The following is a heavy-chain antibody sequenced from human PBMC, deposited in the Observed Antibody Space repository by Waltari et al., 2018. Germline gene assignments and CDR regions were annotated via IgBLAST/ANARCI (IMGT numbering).Heavy chain of an antibody. CDR2: IGSDLNT. Sequence: EVELLESGGGLVQPGGYLRLSRTTSGFTFSGNSMGWVRQAPGKGLECVSGIGSDLNTHYADSVKGRFTISRDNSKNTLYLQMNSLRAEDTALYYCVKDIFRWAFDIWGQGTMVTVSS. D-gene: IGHD3-9*01. CDR3: VKDIFRWAFDI. CDR1: GFTFSGNS. V-gene: IGHV3-23*01. J-gene: IGHJ3*02.